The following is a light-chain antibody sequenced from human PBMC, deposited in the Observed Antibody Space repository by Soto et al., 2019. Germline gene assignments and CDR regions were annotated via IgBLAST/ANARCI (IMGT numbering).Light chain of an antibody. CDR3: ETWDSNTHV. Sequence: HPVLTQSSSASASLGSSVKLTCTLSSGHSSYIIAWHQQQPGKAPRYLMKLEGSGSYNKGSGVPDRFSGSISGADRYLTISNLQSEDEADYYCETWDSNTHVFGGGTQLTVL. J-gene: IGLJ7*01. V-gene: IGLV4-60*03. CDR1: SGHSSYI. CDR2: LEGSGSY.